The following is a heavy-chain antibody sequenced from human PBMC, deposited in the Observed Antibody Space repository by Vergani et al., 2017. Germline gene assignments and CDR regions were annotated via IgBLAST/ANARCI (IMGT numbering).Heavy chain of an antibody. D-gene: IGHD4-11*01. CDR1: GGSFTSYH. Sequence: QVQLQQWGGGLLKPSETLSLTCVVNGGSFTSYHWTWIRQSPGEGLEWVGDIDHTGRPDDNPSLKIRLTMSVDKSRNQFSLTLNSVTATDTAIYFCARVNTETNGHLYYYYYMDVWGQGTAVTVS. J-gene: IGHJ6*03. CDR2: IDHTGRP. V-gene: IGHV4-34*01. CDR3: ARVNTETNGHLYYYYYMDV.